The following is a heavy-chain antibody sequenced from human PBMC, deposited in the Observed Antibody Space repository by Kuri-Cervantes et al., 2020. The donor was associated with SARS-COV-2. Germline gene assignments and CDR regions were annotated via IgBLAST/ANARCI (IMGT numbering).Heavy chain of an antibody. Sequence: GGSLRLSCAASGFTFSSYSMNWVRQAPGKGLEWVSSISSSSSYIYYADSVKGRFTISSDNAKNSLYLQMNSLRAEDTAVYYCARAFEGYYYYMDVWGKGTTVTVSS. CDR1: GFTFSSYS. J-gene: IGHJ6*03. CDR3: ARAFEGYYYYMDV. V-gene: IGHV3-21*01. D-gene: IGHD3-9*01. CDR2: ISSSSSYI.